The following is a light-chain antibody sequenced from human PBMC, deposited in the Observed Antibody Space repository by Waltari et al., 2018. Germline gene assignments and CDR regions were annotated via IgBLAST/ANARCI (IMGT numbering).Light chain of an antibody. CDR2: GAS. CDR3: QQYASSPIS. J-gene: IGKJ5*01. CDR1: QSVSPNY. Sequence: EIVSTQSPGTLSLSPGERGTLSCRASQSVSPNYLAWYQQKPGQAPWLFIDGASNKATGSPDRFSGSGSETDFTLTINRLEPEDFAVYYCQQYASSPISVGQGTRLEIK. V-gene: IGKV3-20*01.